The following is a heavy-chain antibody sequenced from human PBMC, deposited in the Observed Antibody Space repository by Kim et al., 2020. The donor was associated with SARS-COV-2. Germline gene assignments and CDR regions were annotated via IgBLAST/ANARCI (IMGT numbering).Heavy chain of an antibody. V-gene: IGHV3-7*03. CDR3: ARIQRTGLTDWFDP. Sequence: GGSLRLSCAASGFLFNNYWMTWVRQAPGKGLEWVANIKQDVREKHYVDSVRGRFTISRDNAKNSLYLQMNSLRSDDTAVYYCARIQRTGLTDWFDPWGQGTLVIVSS. CDR2: IKQDVREK. J-gene: IGHJ5*02. CDR1: GFLFNNYW.